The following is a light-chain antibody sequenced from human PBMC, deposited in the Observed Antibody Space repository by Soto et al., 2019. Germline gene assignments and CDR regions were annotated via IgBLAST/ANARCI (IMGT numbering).Light chain of an antibody. CDR3: CSYAGSYTLGV. CDR2: DVS. V-gene: IGLV2-11*01. Sequence: QSALTQPRSVSVSPGQSVTISCTGTSSDVGIYNYVSWYQQHPGKAPKLMIYDVSKRPSGVPDRFSGSKSGNTASLTISGLQAEDEADYYCCSYAGSYTLGVFGTGTKVTVL. J-gene: IGLJ1*01. CDR1: SSDVGIYNY.